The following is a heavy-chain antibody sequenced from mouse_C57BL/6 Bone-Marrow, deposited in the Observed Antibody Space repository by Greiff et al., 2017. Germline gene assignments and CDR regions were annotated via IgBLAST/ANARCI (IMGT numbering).Heavy chain of an antibody. Sequence: VQLQQSGAELMKPGASVKLSCKATGYTFTGYWIEWVKQRPGHGLEWIGEILPGSGSTNYNEKFKGKATFTADTSSNTAYMQLSSLTTEDSAIYYCASLSYYSNPDCYAKDYWGRGTSVTVSS. CDR2: ILPGSGST. CDR3: ASLSYYSNPDCYAKDY. D-gene: IGHD2-5*01. J-gene: IGHJ4*01. CDR1: GYTFTGYW. V-gene: IGHV1-9*01.